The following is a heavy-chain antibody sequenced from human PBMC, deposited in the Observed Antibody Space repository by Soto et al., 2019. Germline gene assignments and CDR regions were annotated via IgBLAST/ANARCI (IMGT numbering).Heavy chain of an antibody. CDR1: GYTFTSYG. V-gene: IGHV1-18*04. Sequence: QVQLVQSGAEVKKPGASVKVSCKASGYTFTSYGISWVRQAPGQGLEWMGWISAYNGNTNYAQKLQGRVTMTTDTSTSTAYMELRSLRSDDTAGYYCAREYIEYSSGWYSLDYWGQGTLVTVSS. CDR3: AREYIEYSSGWYSLDY. D-gene: IGHD6-19*01. CDR2: ISAYNGNT. J-gene: IGHJ4*02.